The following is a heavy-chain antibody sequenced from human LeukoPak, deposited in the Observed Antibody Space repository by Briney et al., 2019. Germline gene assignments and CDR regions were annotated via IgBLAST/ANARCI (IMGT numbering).Heavy chain of an antibody. CDR2: IIAIFGTA. J-gene: IGHJ4*02. Sequence: ASVKVSCKASGGTFISYAISWVRQAPGQGLEWMGGIIAIFGTANYAQKFQGRVTITADESTSTAYMELSSLRSEDTAVYYCARVQLSSGYYSEGFDYWGQGTLVTVSS. CDR3: ARVQLSSGYYSEGFDY. D-gene: IGHD3-22*01. V-gene: IGHV1-69*01. CDR1: GGTFISYA.